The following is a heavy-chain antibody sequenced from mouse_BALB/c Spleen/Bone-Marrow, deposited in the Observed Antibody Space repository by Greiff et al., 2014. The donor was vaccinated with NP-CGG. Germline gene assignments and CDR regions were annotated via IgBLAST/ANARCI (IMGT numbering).Heavy chain of an antibody. V-gene: IGHV14-3*02. CDR1: GFNIKDTY. J-gene: IGHJ4*01. CDR2: IDPANGNT. D-gene: IGHD2-3*01. CDR3: VSCDCYDFDY. Sequence: VQLQQSGAELVKPGASVKLSCTASGFNIKDTYMHWVKQRPEQGLEWIGRIDPANGNTKYNAKFLGKATMTADRSSNTAYMHPTDDTSEYSAVNSGVSCDCYDFDYWGPGTSVTVSS.